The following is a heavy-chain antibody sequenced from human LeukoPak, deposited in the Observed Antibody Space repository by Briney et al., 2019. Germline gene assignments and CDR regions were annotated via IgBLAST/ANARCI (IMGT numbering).Heavy chain of an antibody. J-gene: IGHJ4*02. V-gene: IGHV3-33*01. Sequence: GGSLRLSCAASGFTLSSYGMHWVRQAPGKGLEWVAVIWYDGSNKYYADSVKGRFTISRDNSKNTLYLQMNSLRAEDTAVYYCARGNDYGDYAEGVYFDYWGQGTLVTVSS. CDR2: IWYDGSNK. CDR3: ARGNDYGDYAEGVYFDY. CDR1: GFTLSSYG. D-gene: IGHD4-17*01.